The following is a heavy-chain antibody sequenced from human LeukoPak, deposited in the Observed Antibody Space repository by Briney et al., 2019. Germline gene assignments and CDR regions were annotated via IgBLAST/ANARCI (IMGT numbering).Heavy chain of an antibody. D-gene: IGHD2-2*01. CDR2: IYTSGST. CDR1: GGSISSHY. CDR3: ARVRRRRVVPAAIGAFDI. Sequence: SETLSLTCTVSGGSISSHYWSWIRQPAGKGLEWIGRIYTSGSTNYNPSLKSRVTMSVDTSKNQFSLKLSSVTAADTAVYYCARVRRRRVVPAAIGAFDIWGQGTMVTVSS. V-gene: IGHV4-4*07. J-gene: IGHJ3*02.